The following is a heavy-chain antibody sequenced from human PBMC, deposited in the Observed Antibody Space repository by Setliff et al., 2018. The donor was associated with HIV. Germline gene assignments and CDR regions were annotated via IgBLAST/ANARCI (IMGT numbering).Heavy chain of an antibody. J-gene: IGHJ4*02. CDR3: VRDRELRTTRSLDF. D-gene: IGHD1-1*01. V-gene: IGHV1-18*01. Sequence: ASVKVSCKASGYNFMDYYIYWVRQAPGKGLEWMGWINPDNGNTNYAQKIEGRVILTTDKSTNTVEMELRSLRSDDTAVYYCVRDRELRTTRSLDFWGPGTLVTVSS. CDR1: GYNFMDYY. CDR2: INPDNGNT.